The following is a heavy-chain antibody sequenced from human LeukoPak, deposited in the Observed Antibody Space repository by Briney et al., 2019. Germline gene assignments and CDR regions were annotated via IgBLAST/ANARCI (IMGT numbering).Heavy chain of an antibody. J-gene: IGHJ3*02. Sequence: PGGSLRLSCAASGFTFSSYAMHWVRQAPGEGLEWVAVISYDGSNKYYADSVKGRFTISRDNSKNTLYLQMNSLRAEDTAVYYCARDWGSDAFDIWGQGTMVTVSS. D-gene: IGHD7-27*01. CDR1: GFTFSSYA. CDR3: ARDWGSDAFDI. CDR2: ISYDGSNK. V-gene: IGHV3-30-3*01.